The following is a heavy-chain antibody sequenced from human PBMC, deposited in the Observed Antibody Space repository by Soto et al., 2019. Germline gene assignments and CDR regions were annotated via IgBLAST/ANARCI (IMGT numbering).Heavy chain of an antibody. CDR1: GGSISSSNW. CDR2: IYHSGST. J-gene: IGHJ4*02. V-gene: IGHV4-4*02. CDR3: ASYTAADFYFDY. D-gene: IGHD2-2*02. Sequence: SETLSLTCAVSGGSISSSNWWSWVRQPPGKGLEWIGEIYHSGSTNYNPSLKSRVTISVDKSKNQFSLKLSSVTAADTAVYYCASYTAADFYFDYWGQGTLVTVSS.